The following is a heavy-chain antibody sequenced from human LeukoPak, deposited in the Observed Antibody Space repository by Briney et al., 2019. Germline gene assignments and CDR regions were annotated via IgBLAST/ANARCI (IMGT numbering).Heavy chain of an antibody. CDR1: GFTFSSYA. Sequence: GGSLRLSCAASGFTFSSYAMHWVRQAPGKGLEWVSSISSTSTYIYYADSVKSRFTISRDNAKNSLYLQMNSLRAEDTAIYYCARDTSFVYWGQGTLVTVSS. V-gene: IGHV3-21*01. CDR3: ARDTSFVY. J-gene: IGHJ4*02. CDR2: ISSTSTYI. D-gene: IGHD3-3*01.